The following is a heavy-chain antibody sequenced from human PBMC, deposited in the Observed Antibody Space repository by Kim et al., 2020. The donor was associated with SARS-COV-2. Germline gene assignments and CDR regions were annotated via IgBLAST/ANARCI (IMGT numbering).Heavy chain of an antibody. CDR1: GGSFSGYY. J-gene: IGHJ4*02. CDR3: ARARRVRGVIHLFDY. Sequence: SETLSLTCAVYGGSFSGYYWSWIRQPPGKGLEWIGEINHSGSTNYNPSLKSRVTISVDTSKNQFSLKLSSVTAADTAVYYCARARRVRGVIHLFDYWGQGTLVTVSS. D-gene: IGHD3-10*01. CDR2: INHSGST. V-gene: IGHV4-34*01.